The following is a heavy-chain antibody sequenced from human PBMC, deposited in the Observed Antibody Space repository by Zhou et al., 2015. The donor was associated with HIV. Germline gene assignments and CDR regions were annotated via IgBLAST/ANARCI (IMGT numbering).Heavy chain of an antibody. CDR3: ARFAPYGSGRKPDY. D-gene: IGHD3-10*01. J-gene: IGHJ4*02. CDR2: MNPNSGNT. CDR1: GGTFSSYD. V-gene: IGHV1-8*02. Sequence: QVQLVQSGAEVKKPGSSVKVSCKASGGTFSSYDINWVRQATGQGLEWMGWMNPNSGNTGYAQKFQGRVTMTRNTSISTAYMELSSLRSEDTAVYYCARFAPYGSGRKPDYWGQGTLVTVSS.